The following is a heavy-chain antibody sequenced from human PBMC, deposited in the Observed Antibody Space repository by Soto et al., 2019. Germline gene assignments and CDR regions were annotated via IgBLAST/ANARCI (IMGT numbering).Heavy chain of an antibody. Sequence: PSQTLSLTCAISGDSVSSNSAAWNWSRLSPSRGLEWLGRTYYRSKWYDVYAVSVKSRITIIQDTSKNQFSLQLNSVTPDDTAAYYCARVSSRVMNDWGKGTTVNVSS. J-gene: IGHJ6*03. D-gene: IGHD6-13*01. CDR2: TYYRSKWYD. V-gene: IGHV6-1*01. CDR3: ARVSSRVMND. CDR1: GDSVSSNSAA.